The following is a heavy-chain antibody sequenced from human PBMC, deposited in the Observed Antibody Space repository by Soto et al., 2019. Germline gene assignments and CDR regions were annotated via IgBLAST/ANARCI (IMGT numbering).Heavy chain of an antibody. Sequence: TSETLSLTCTVSGGSISSGGYYWSWIRQHPGKGLEWIGYIYYSGSTYYNPSLKSRVTISVDTSKNQFSLKLSSVTAADTAVYYCARKYVDTMVRGDPYGMDVWGQGTTVTVSS. V-gene: IGHV4-31*03. D-gene: IGHD3-10*01. CDR3: ARKYVDTMVRGDPYGMDV. CDR2: IYYSGST. CDR1: GGSISSGGYY. J-gene: IGHJ6*02.